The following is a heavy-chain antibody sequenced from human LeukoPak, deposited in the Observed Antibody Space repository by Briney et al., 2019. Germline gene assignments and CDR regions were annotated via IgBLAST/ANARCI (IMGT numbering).Heavy chain of an antibody. J-gene: IGHJ4*02. Sequence: SQTLSLTCTVSGGSINSGTYYWSWIRQPAGTGLEWIGRMYTSGSTNYNPSLESRVTISVDTSKNQFSLKLSSVTAADTAVYYCARGEKGSSSGSINYWGQGTLVTVSS. CDR1: GGSINSGTYY. CDR3: ARGEKGSSSGSINY. D-gene: IGHD6-6*01. V-gene: IGHV4-61*02. CDR2: MYTSGST.